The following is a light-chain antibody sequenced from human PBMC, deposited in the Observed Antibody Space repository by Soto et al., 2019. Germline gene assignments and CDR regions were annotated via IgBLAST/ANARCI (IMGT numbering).Light chain of an antibody. CDR1: QSVGSSY. Sequence: SVLTQSPGTLSLSRGERATLSCRASQSVGSSYLAWYQQKPGQAPRLLIFGASSRAAGIPDRFSGSGSGTDFTLTISRLEPEDFAVYYCQQYGGSPGAFGQGTKVESK. J-gene: IGKJ1*01. V-gene: IGKV3-20*01. CDR3: QQYGGSPGA. CDR2: GAS.